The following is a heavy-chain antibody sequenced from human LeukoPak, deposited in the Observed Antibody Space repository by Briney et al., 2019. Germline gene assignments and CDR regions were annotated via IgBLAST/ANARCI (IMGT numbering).Heavy chain of an antibody. CDR3: ARGVVVAATIWFDP. CDR1: GGSISSYY. V-gene: IGHV4-59*01. CDR2: IYYSGST. J-gene: IGHJ5*02. D-gene: IGHD2-15*01. Sequence: PSGTLSLTCTVSGGSISSYYWSWIRQPPGKGLEWIGYIYYSGSTNYNPSLRSRVTISVDTSKNQFSLKLSSVTAADTAVYYCARGVVVAATIWFDPWGQGTLVTVSS.